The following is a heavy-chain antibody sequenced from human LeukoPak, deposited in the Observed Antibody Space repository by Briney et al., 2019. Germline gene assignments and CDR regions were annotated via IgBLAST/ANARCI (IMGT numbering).Heavy chain of an antibody. CDR3: ATMVAAPGLLDY. J-gene: IGHJ4*02. V-gene: IGHV3-21*01. Sequence: GGSLRLSCAASGFTFRSYSMNWVRQAPGKGLEWGSSISSSSYIYYADSVKGRFTISRDNAKNSLYLQMNSLRAEDTAVYYCATMVAAPGLLDYWGQGTLVTVSS. CDR2: ISSSSYI. D-gene: IGHD6-13*01. CDR1: GFTFRSYS.